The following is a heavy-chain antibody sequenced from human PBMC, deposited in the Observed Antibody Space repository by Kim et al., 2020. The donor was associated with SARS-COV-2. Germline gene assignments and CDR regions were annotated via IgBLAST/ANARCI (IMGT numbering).Heavy chain of an antibody. CDR2: INHSGST. J-gene: IGHJ5*02. Sequence: SETLSLTCAVYGGSFSGYYWSWIRQPPGKGLEWIGEINHSGSTNYNPSLKSRVTISVDTSKNQFSLKLSSVTAADTAVYYCAREEGIAAAGTMGWFDPWGQGTLVTVSS. V-gene: IGHV4-34*01. D-gene: IGHD6-13*01. CDR3: AREEGIAAAGTMGWFDP. CDR1: GGSFSGYY.